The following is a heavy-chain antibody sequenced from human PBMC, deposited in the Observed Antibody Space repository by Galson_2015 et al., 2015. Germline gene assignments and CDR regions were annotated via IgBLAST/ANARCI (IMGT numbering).Heavy chain of an antibody. Sequence: SLRLSCAASGFTFNDYASTWVRQAPGKGLEWVSSIGGSGGYTYYADSVKGRFTISRDNSQNTLYLRMNSLRAEDTAVYFCTKEVGAAIRGRLHYWGQGTLVTVSS. CDR2: IGGSGGYT. CDR3: TKEVGAAIRGRLHY. J-gene: IGHJ4*02. V-gene: IGHV3-23*01. CDR1: GFTFNDYA. D-gene: IGHD2-21*02.